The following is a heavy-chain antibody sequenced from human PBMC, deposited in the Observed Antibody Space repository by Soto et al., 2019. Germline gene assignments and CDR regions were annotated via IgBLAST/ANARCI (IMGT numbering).Heavy chain of an antibody. D-gene: IGHD3-22*01. J-gene: IGHJ4*02. Sequence: QVQLVQSGAEVKKPGASVMVSCKGSGYSFITYGMIWVRQAPGQGLEWVGWISTYNGNTKYVESLQGRVTMTTDTTTSTAYMELRSRRSDDTAVYYCTRGPTDYYDKSGEYCLDYWGQGTLVTVS. CDR3: TRGPTDYYDKSGEYCLDY. V-gene: IGHV1-18*01. CDR1: GYSFITYG. CDR2: ISTYNGNT.